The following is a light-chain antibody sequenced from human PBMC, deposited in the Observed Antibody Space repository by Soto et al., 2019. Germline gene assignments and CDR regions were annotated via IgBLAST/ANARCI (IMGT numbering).Light chain of an antibody. V-gene: IGKV3-11*01. CDR2: DAS. CDR1: QSVTRN. J-gene: IGKJ5*01. Sequence: EIVLTQSPGTLSLSPGERATLSCRPSQSVTRNSVAWYQQRPGQSPRLLIYDASHRATGVPARFSGSGSGTDFTLTISSLEPEDFAVYYCQQRSVWPITFGQGTRLEI. CDR3: QQRSVWPIT.